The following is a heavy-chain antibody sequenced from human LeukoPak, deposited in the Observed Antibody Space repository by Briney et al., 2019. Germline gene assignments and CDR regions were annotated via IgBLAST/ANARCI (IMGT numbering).Heavy chain of an antibody. CDR1: GFTFSSYG. Sequence: PGGSLRLSCAASGFTFSSYGMSWVRQAPGKGLEWVSAISGSGGSTHYAESVKGRFTISRDNSKNTLYLQMNSLRAEDTAVYYCAKDGSSSWYFYYYYYMDVWGKGTTVTVSS. CDR3: AKDGSSSWYFYYYYYMDV. D-gene: IGHD6-13*01. J-gene: IGHJ6*03. CDR2: ISGSGGST. V-gene: IGHV3-23*01.